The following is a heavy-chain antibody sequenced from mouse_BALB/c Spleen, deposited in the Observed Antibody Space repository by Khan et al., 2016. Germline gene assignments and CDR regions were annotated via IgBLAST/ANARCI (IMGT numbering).Heavy chain of an antibody. V-gene: IGHV2-9*02. CDR1: GFSLTSYG. CDR3: ASERATTTDY. CDR2: IWAGGST. D-gene: IGHD1-1*01. J-gene: IGHJ2*01. Sequence: QVQLKESGPGLVAPSQSLSITCTVSGFSLTSYGVHWVRQPPGKGLEWLGVIWAGGSTNYNSALMSRLSISKDNSKSQVFLKMNSLQTDATAMYYCASERATTTDYWVQGTTLTVSS.